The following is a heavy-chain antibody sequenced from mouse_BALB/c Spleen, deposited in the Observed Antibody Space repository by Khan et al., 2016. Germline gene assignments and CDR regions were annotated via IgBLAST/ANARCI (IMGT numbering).Heavy chain of an antibody. CDR1: GYTFTDYN. Sequence: VQLQQSGPELVKPGASVKIPCKASGYTFTDYNMDWVKQSHGKSLEWIGDINPNNGGTIYNQKFKGKATLTVDKSSSTAYMELRSLTSEDTADYYCARGLPYGSSYVDYFDYWGQGTTLTVSS. D-gene: IGHD1-1*01. V-gene: IGHV1-18*01. CDR3: ARGLPYGSSYVDYFDY. CDR2: INPNNGGT. J-gene: IGHJ2*01.